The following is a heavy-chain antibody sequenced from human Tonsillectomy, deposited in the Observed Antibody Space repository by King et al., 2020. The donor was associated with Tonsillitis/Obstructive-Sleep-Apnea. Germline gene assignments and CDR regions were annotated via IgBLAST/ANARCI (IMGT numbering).Heavy chain of an antibody. V-gene: IGHV3-49*04. CDR2: IRSKAYGGTT. J-gene: IGHJ6*02. CDR1: GFTFGDYA. Sequence: VQLVESGGGLVQPGRSLRLSCTTSGFTFGDYAMSWVRQAPGKGLECVGVIRSKAYGGTTEYAASVNGRFTISRDDSKSIAYLQMNSLKTEDKAVYYCVGGYSFAKGFYYYGMDVWGQGTTVTVSS. CDR3: VGGYSFAKGFYYYGMDV. D-gene: IGHD5-18*01.